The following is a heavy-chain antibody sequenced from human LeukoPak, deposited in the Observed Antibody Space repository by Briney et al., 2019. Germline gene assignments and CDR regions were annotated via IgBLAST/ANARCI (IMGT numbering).Heavy chain of an antibody. CDR3: ARDGDYYCSVTSCYWVY. J-gene: IGHJ4*02. CDR2: IKQDGSEK. Sequence: GGSLRLSCAASGFSFSIYWMTWVRRAPGKGLEWVANIKQDGSEKYYVDSVEGRFTISRDNAKNSLYLQMNSLRAEDTAVYYCARDGDYYCSVTSCYWVYWGQGTLVTVSS. CDR1: GFSFSIYW. D-gene: IGHD2-2*01. V-gene: IGHV3-7*01.